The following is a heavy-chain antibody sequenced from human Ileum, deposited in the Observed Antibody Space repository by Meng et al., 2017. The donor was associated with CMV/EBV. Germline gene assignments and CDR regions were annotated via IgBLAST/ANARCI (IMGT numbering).Heavy chain of an antibody. CDR3: AKATDFDS. CDR2: IRVGGET. V-gene: IGHV3-23*01. Sequence: GESLKISCTASGFTFNTYALNWVRQAPGKGLELVSGIRVGGETFYAGSVKGRFTISRDDSKNTLYLEMNSLRGEDTALYYCAKATDFDSWGQGTLVTVSS. CDR1: GFTFNTYA. D-gene: IGHD4-11*01. J-gene: IGHJ4*02.